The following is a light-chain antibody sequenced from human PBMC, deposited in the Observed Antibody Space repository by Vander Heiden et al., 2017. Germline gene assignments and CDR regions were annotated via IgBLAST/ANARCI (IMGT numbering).Light chain of an antibody. CDR2: DVR. CDR1: SSDVGRYDY. CDR3: CASSGGSNKPL. Sequence: QSALTQPRSVSGSPEQSVTISCTGSSSDVGRYDYVSWYQQHPGKAPKFIIYDVRQRPSGVPDRFSGSKSGNTASLTISGLQAEDEADYYCCASSGGSNKPLFGGGTKLTVL. J-gene: IGLJ2*01. V-gene: IGLV2-11*01.